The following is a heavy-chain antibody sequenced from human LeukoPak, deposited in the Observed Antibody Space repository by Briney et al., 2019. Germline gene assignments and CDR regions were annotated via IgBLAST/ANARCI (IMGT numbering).Heavy chain of an antibody. CDR3: ARSQPLLPFDY. V-gene: IGHV4-34*01. D-gene: IGHD2-15*01. CDR2: INHSGST. CDR1: GGSFSGYY. Sequence: SETLSLTCAVYGGSFSGYYWSWIRQPPGKGLEWIGEINHSGSTNYNPSLKSRVTISVDTSKNQFSLKLSSVTAADTAVYYCARSQPLLPFDYWGQGTLVTVSS. J-gene: IGHJ4*02.